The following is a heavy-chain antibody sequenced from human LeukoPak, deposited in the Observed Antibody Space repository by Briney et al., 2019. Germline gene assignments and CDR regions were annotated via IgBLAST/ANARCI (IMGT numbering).Heavy chain of an antibody. V-gene: IGHV3-48*03. Sequence: PGGSLRLSCAASGFIFSSYEMNWVRQAPGKGLEWVSYISSSGGTIYYADSVKGRFTISRDNAKNSLYLQMNSLRAEDTAVYYCARDWLQHYFDYWGQGTLVTVSS. CDR1: GFIFSSYE. J-gene: IGHJ4*02. CDR3: ARDWLQHYFDY. D-gene: IGHD5-24*01. CDR2: ISSSGGTI.